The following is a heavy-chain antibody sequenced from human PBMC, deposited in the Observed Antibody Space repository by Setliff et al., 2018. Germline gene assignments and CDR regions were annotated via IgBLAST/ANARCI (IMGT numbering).Heavy chain of an antibody. CDR1: GLTFSSYE. D-gene: IGHD1-26*01. J-gene: IGHJ3*02. CDR2: ISDSGNTI. CDR3: AREVVGAPSAFDI. V-gene: IGHV3-48*03. Sequence: GGSLRLSCGVFGLTFSSYEMIWVRQAPGKGLEWVSYISDSGNTIYYADSVKGRFTISRDNARDSLFLQMNTLRAEDTAVYYCAREVVGAPSAFDIWGQGTMVTVSS.